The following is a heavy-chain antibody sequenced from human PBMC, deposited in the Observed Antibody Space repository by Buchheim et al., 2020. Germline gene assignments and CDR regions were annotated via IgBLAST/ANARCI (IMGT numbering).Heavy chain of an antibody. J-gene: IGHJ4*02. CDR3: ARNER. D-gene: IGHD1-1*01. CDR2: INQDGSAK. V-gene: IGHV3-7*01. Sequence: EVRLAESGGGLVQPGGSLRLSCEGSGFTFSSYWMSWVRQAPGKGPEWVANINQDGSAKYYVDSVKGRFTISRDNTKNSLYLQMSSLSADDTAVYYCARNERWGQGTL. CDR1: GFTFSSYW.